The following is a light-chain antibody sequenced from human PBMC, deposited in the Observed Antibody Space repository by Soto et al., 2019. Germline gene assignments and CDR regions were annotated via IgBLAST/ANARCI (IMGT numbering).Light chain of an antibody. Sequence: EIGLKQSPGTLSLSPGERATLSCGASADVSSSYVAWYQQKSGLAPRLLIHDASSRATGIPDRFSGSKSGTEFTLTIRRLEPEDGAVYYCQQYGSSPITFGQGRRLEI. J-gene: IGKJ5*01. V-gene: IGKV3D-20*01. CDR1: ADVSSSY. CDR3: QQYGSSPIT. CDR2: DAS.